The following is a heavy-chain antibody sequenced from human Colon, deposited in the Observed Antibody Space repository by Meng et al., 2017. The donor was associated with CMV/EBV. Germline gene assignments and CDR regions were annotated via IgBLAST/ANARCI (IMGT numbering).Heavy chain of an antibody. J-gene: IGHJ5*02. V-gene: IGHV1-2*02. CDR3: ERVGRWIGSSSIFGWFDP. D-gene: IGHD6-6*01. CDR2: INSNTGAT. Sequence: VNPVQSGAEVKSPGASVKVSCKGSGYTFTDYYIHWVRQAPGQGLEWMGLINSNTGATKYAQKFQNRITMTRDTSINTVYMQLSGLRSDDTAVYYCERVGRWIGSSSIFGWFDPWGQGTLVTVSS. CDR1: GYTFTDYY.